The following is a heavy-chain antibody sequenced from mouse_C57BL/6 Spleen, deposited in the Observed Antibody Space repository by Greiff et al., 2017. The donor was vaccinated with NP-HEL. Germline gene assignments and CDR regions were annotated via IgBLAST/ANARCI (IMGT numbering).Heavy chain of an antibody. Sequence: QVQLQQSGAELVRPGASVTLSCKASGYTFTDYEMHWVKQTPVHGLEWIGAIDPETGGTAYNQKFKGKAILTADKSSSTAYMELRSLTSEDSAVYYCTREEGDFYFDYWGQGTTLTVSS. CDR2: IDPETGGT. CDR3: TREEGDFYFDY. J-gene: IGHJ2*01. CDR1: GYTFTDYE. V-gene: IGHV1-15*01.